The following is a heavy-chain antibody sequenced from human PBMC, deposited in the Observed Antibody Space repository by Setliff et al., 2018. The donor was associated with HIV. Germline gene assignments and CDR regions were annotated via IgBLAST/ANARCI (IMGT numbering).Heavy chain of an antibody. D-gene: IGHD3-22*01. J-gene: IGHJ6*03. Sequence: PSETLSLTCTVSGGSISSYYWSWIRQPPGKGLEWVGYIYYSGSTTYNPSLKSRVTLSVGTSKNQFSPKLSSVTAADTAVYYCARHLYYYDNNGYLQPYYYMDVWGKGTTVTVSS. CDR1: GGSISSYY. V-gene: IGHV4-59*08. CDR3: ARHLYYYDNNGYLQPYYYMDV. CDR2: IYYSGST.